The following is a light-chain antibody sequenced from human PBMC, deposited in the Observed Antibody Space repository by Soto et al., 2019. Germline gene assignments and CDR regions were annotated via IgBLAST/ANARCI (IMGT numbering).Light chain of an antibody. J-gene: IGLJ2*01. CDR1: SSNIGRNT. Sequence: QSVLTQSPSASGPPGQRVTISCSGSSSNIGRNTVNWYQKHPGTAPKLLIFSDYQRPSGVPDRFSGSESGTSASLAISGLLPGDEADYYCAAWDDTLNALLFGGGTKVTVL. V-gene: IGLV1-44*01. CDR3: AAWDDTLNALL. CDR2: SDY.